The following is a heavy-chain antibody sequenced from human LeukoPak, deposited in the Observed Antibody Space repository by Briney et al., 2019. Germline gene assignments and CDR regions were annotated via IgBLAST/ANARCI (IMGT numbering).Heavy chain of an antibody. J-gene: IGHJ5*02. V-gene: IGHV3-15*01. D-gene: IGHD2/OR15-2a*01. CDR1: GFTFSNAW. CDR2: IKSKSEAGTP. Sequence: YPGGSLRLSCATSGFTFSNAWMSLVRQAPGKGLEWVGRIKSKSEAGTPDYAAPVKGRFTISRDDSKNTLYLQMNNLKTEDTAVYYCSTLYRLDPWGQGTLVTVSS. CDR3: STLYRLDP.